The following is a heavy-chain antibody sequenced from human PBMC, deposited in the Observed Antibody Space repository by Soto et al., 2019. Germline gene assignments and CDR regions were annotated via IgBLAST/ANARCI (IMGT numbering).Heavy chain of an antibody. CDR3: ARRLEQSGSSWDSGAFDI. J-gene: IGHJ3*02. CDR2: IYWDDDK. D-gene: IGHD6-6*01. CDR1: GFSLTTSGVG. Sequence: QITLQESGPALVRPTETLMLTCTYSGFSLTTSGVGVGWVRQPPGKALEWLAVIYWDDDKRYAPSLRGRLTLTKDTSKHQVVLGMTHMLPMDTGTYYCARRLEQSGSSWDSGAFDIWGQGTVVAVS. V-gene: IGHV2-5*05.